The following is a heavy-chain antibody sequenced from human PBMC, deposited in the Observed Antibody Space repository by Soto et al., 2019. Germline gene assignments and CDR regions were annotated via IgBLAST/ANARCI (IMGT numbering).Heavy chain of an antibody. Sequence: QEQLVESGGGLVKPGGSLRLSCAASGFTFRDYYMTWIRQAPGKGREWVSNIRNDGATMHYAGDVKGRFTISRDDAKNSLYLQMNRLRAEDTAVYYCVTENYYRMEVWGQGTTVTVSS. V-gene: IGHV3-11*01. CDR2: IRNDGATM. CDR3: VTENYYRMEV. CDR1: GFTFRDYY. J-gene: IGHJ6*02.